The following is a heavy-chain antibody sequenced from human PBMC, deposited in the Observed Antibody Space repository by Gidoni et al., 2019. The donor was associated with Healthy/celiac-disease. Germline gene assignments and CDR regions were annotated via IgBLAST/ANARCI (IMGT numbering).Heavy chain of an antibody. V-gene: IGHV3-48*01. CDR2: ISSSSSTI. D-gene: IGHD1-1*01. CDR3: ARDQYARLERQNYDYGMDV. Sequence: EVQLVESGGGLVQPVMSLRLSCAASGFTFSSYSMNWVRQAPGKGLEWVSYISSSSSTIYYADSVKGRVTISRDNAKNSLYLQMNSLRAEDTAVYYCARDQYARLERQNYDYGMDVWGQGTTVTVSS. CDR1: GFTFSSYS. J-gene: IGHJ6*02.